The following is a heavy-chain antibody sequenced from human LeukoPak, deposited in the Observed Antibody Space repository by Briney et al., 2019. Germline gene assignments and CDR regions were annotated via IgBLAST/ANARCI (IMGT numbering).Heavy chain of an antibody. D-gene: IGHD6-19*01. CDR3: AKVAVAGIDSDY. J-gene: IGHJ4*02. Sequence: PGRSLRLSCAASGFTFSSYGMHWVRQAPGKGLEWVAVISYDGSNKYYADSVKGRFTISRDNSKNTLYLQMYSLRAEDTAVYYCAKVAVAGIDSDYWGQGTLVTVSS. CDR1: GFTFSSYG. V-gene: IGHV3-30*18. CDR2: ISYDGSNK.